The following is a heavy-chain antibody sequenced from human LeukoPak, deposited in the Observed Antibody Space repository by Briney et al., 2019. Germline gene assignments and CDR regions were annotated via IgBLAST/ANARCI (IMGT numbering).Heavy chain of an antibody. J-gene: IGHJ6*03. CDR2: IIPIFGTA. Sequence: SVKVSCKASGGTFSSYAISWVRQAPGQGLEWMGGIIPIFGTANYAQKFQGRVTITTDESTSTAYMELSSLRSEDTAVYYCARDPRIAARRDHYYYMDVWGKGTTVTVSS. CDR1: GGTFSSYA. D-gene: IGHD6-6*01. V-gene: IGHV1-69*05. CDR3: ARDPRIAARRDHYYYMDV.